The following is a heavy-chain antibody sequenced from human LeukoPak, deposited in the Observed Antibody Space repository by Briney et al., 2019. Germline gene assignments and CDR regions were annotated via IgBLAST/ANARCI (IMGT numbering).Heavy chain of an antibody. CDR1: GGSISSYY. CDR2: IYYRGST. CDR3: ASYIAPRRGSWFDP. D-gene: IGHD6-6*01. J-gene: IGHJ5*02. V-gene: IGHV4-59*01. Sequence: PSETLSLTCTVSGGSISSYYWSWIRQPPGKGLEWIGYIYYRGSTNYNPSLKSRVTISVDTSKNQFSLKLSSVTAADTAVYYCASYIAPRRGSWFDPWGQGTLVTVSS.